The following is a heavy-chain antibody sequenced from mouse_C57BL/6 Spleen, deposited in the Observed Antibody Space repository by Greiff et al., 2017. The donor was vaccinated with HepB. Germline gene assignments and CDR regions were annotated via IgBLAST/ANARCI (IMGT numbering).Heavy chain of an antibody. CDR2: IYPGSGST. V-gene: IGHV1-55*01. J-gene: IGHJ1*03. Sequence: VQLQQPGAELVKPGASVKMSCKASGYTFTSYWITWVKQRPGQGLEWIGDIYPGSGSTNYNEKVKSKATLTVDKSSSTAYLQRSSLTSEDSAAYSCARGRGNYRYFDVWGTGTTVTVSS. CDR1: GYTFTSYW. D-gene: IGHD2-1*01. CDR3: ARGRGNYRYFDV.